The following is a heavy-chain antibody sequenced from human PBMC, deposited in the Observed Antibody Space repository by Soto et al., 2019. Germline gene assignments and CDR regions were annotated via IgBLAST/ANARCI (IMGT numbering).Heavy chain of an antibody. CDR1: GFTFSSYA. J-gene: IGHJ4*02. D-gene: IGHD5-18*01. CDR3: VKSDNVRIQLWSPIDY. V-gene: IGHV3-64D*08. CDR2: ISSNGGST. Sequence: GGSLRLSCSASGFTFSSYAMHWVRQAPGKGLEYVSAISSNGGSTYYADSVKGRFTISRDNSKNTLYLQMSSLRAEDTAVYYCVKSDNVRIQLWSPIDYWGQGTLVTVSS.